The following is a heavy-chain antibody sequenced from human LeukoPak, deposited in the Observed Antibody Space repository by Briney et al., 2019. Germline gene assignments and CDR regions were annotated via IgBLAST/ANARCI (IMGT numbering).Heavy chain of an antibody. CDR2: IYTSGTT. CDR1: GGSISSYY. Sequence: ASETLSLTCTVSGGSISSYYWSWIRQPAGKGLEWIGCIYTSGTTNYKPSLKSRVTMSVDTSKNQFSLKLSSVTAADTAVYYCARQQWGRNFDYWGQGTLVTVSS. J-gene: IGHJ4*02. V-gene: IGHV4-4*07. CDR3: ARQQWGRNFDY. D-gene: IGHD6-19*01.